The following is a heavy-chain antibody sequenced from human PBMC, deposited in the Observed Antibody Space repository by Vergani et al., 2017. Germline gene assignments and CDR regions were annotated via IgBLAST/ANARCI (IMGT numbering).Heavy chain of an antibody. Sequence: QLQLQESGPGLVKPSETPSLICTVSCGSISSSSYYWGWLRQPPGKGLEWIGSIYYSGSTYYNPSLKSRVTISVDTSKNQFSLKLSSVTAADTAVYYCARHSAPMAAAVGLWGQGTLVTVSS. J-gene: IGHJ4*02. D-gene: IGHD6-13*01. CDR1: CGSISSSSYY. CDR3: ARHSAPMAAAVGL. V-gene: IGHV4-39*01. CDR2: IYYSGST.